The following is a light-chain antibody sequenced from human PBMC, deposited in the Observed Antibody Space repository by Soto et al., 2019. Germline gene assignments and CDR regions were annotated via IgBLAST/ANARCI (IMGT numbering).Light chain of an antibody. J-gene: IGKJ2*01. CDR3: MESIQRPFT. CDR2: EVS. Sequence: DIALTQTPLSLSVTPGQAASISCKSSQSLLHGDGKTYLYWFLRRPGQPPQLLFYEVSNRFSRVRDRFVGSGSGADFTLTISRVEAEDLGLYYGMESIQRPFTFSQGTKLEI. V-gene: IGKV2D-29*01. CDR1: QSLLHGDGKTY.